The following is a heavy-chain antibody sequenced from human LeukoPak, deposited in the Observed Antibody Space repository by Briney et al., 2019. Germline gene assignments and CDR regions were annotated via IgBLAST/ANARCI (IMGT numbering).Heavy chain of an antibody. D-gene: IGHD6-19*01. CDR2: ISAYNGNT. Sequence: ASVKVSCKASGYTFTSYGISWVRQAPGQGLEWMGWISAYNGNTNYAQKLQGRVAMTTDTSTSTAYMELRSLRSDDTAVYYCARCKRAVAAYYYYGMDVWGQGTTVTVSS. V-gene: IGHV1-18*01. CDR1: GYTFTSYG. J-gene: IGHJ6*02. CDR3: ARCKRAVAAYYYYGMDV.